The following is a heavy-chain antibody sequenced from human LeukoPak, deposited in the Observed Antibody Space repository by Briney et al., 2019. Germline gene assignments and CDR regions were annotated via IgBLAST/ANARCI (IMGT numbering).Heavy chain of an antibody. CDR3: ARDSEGGYGDYSPGNDY. CDR2: ISYDGSNK. CDR1: GFTFSSYA. J-gene: IGHJ4*02. D-gene: IGHD4-17*01. Sequence: GRSLRLSCAASGFTFSSYAMHWVRQAPGKGLEWVAVISYDGSNKYYADSVKGRFTISRDNSKNTLYLQMNSLRAEDTAVYYCARDSEGGYGDYSPGNDYWGQGTLVTVSS. V-gene: IGHV3-30-3*01.